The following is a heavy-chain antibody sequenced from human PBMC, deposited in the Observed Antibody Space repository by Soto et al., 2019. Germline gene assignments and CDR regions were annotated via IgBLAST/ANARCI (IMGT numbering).Heavy chain of an antibody. CDR2: MDPNSGST. Sequence: QAQLVQSGAEVKKPGASVKVSCKASGYTFTSYDINWVRQAPGQGLEWLAGMDPNSGSTGYAQNFQGRVTMTRNISINTAHMELSSLRSEDTAVYYCARERKFDFWRKGLDVWGQGTTVTVSS. CDR3: ARERKFDFWRKGLDV. V-gene: IGHV1-8*01. CDR1: GYTFTSYD. J-gene: IGHJ6*02. D-gene: IGHD3-3*01.